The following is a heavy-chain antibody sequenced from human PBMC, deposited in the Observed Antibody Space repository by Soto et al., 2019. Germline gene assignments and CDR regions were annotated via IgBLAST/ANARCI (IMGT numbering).Heavy chain of an antibody. CDR3: ARDTAMVTHYYYYYGMDV. CDR1: GYTFTSYY. V-gene: IGHV1-46*01. J-gene: IGHJ6*02. D-gene: IGHD5-18*01. Sequence: ASVKVSCKASGYTFTSYYMHWVRQAPGQGLEWMGIINPSGGSTSYAQKFQGRVTMTRDTSTSTVYMELSSLRSEDTAVYYCARDTAMVTHYYYYYGMDVWAKGPRSPSP. CDR2: INPSGGST.